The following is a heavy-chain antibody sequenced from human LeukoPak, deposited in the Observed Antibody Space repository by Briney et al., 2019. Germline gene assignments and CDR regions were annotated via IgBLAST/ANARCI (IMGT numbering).Heavy chain of an antibody. CDR2: IYPGDSDT. J-gene: IGHJ3*02. V-gene: IGHV5-51*01. CDR3: ARPGYYDSSGYGAFDI. D-gene: IGHD3-22*01. CDR1: GYSFTSYW. Sequence: GESLKISCKGSGYSFTSYWIGWVRQMPGKGLEWMGIIYPGDSDTRYSPSFQGQVTISADKSISTAYLQWSSLKASDTAMCYCARPGYYDSSGYGAFDIWGQGTMVTVSS.